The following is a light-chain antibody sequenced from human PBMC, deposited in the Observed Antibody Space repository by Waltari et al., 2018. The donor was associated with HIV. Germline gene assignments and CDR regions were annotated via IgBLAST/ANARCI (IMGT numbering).Light chain of an antibody. J-gene: IGLJ3*02. V-gene: IGLV2-14*03. CDR2: DVS. CDR1: SSDVGGYNY. Sequence: QSALTHPASVSGSPGQSIPNSCTGSSSDVGGYNYVSWYQRHPGKTPKLMIYDVSNRPSGVSNRFSGSKSGNTASLTISGLQAEDEADYYCSSYTSSSTRVFGGGTTVTVL. CDR3: SSYTSSSTRV.